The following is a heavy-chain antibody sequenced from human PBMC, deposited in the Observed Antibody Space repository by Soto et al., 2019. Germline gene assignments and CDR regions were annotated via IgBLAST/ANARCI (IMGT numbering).Heavy chain of an antibody. D-gene: IGHD5-18*01. J-gene: IGHJ4*02. CDR2: IVVGSGNT. V-gene: IGHV1-58*01. CDR1: GFTFTSSA. CDR3: ARDTAAPGYSYGYFGY. Sequence: VSCKASGFTFTSSAVQWVRQARGQRLEWIGWIVVGSGNTNYAQKFQERVTITRDMSTSTAYMELSSVTAADTAVYYCARDTAAPGYSYGYFGYWGQGTLVTVSS.